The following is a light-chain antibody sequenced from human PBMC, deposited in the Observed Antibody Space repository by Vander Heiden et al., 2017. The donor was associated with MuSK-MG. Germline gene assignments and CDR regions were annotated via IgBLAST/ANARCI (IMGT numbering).Light chain of an antibody. CDR2: WAS. Sequence: DIVMTQSPDSLAVSLGERATINCKSSQSVLYSSNNKNYLAWYQQKPGQPPKLLIYWASTRESGVPDRFSGSGSGTDFTLTISSLQSEDVAVYYCQQYDSTPPTFGGETKVEIK. J-gene: IGKJ4*01. CDR1: QSVLYSSNNKNY. CDR3: QQYDSTPPT. V-gene: IGKV4-1*01.